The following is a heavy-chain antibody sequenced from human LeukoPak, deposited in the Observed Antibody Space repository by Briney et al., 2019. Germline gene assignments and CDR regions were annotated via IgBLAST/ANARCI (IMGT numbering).Heavy chain of an antibody. V-gene: IGHV4-34*01. D-gene: IGHD2-2*02. Sequence: PSETLSLTCAVYGGSFSGYYWSWIRQPPGKGLEWIGEINHSGSTNYNPSLKSRVTISVDTSKNQFSLKLSSVTAADTAVYYCARFLGGLVPTPGPDIVVVPAAIGAFDIWGQGTMVTVSS. J-gene: IGHJ3*02. CDR3: ARFLGGLVPTPGPDIVVVPAAIGAFDI. CDR1: GGSFSGYY. CDR2: INHSGST.